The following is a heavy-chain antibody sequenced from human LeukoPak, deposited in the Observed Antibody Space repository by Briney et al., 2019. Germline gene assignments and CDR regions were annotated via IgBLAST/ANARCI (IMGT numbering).Heavy chain of an antibody. J-gene: IGHJ5*02. CDR2: IYTSGST. CDR3: ARLILSSYYDFWSGYYSQRGWFDP. CDR1: GGSISSYY. D-gene: IGHD3-3*01. Sequence: SETLSLTCTVSGGSISSYYWSWIRQPPGKGLEWIGYIYTSGSTNYNPSLKSRVTISVDTSKNQFSLKLSSVTAADTAVYYCARLILSSYYDFWSGYYSQRGWFDPWGQGTLVTVSS. V-gene: IGHV4-4*09.